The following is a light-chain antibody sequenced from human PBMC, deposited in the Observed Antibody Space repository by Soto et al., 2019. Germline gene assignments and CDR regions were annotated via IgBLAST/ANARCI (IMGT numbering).Light chain of an antibody. CDR3: QQYYSNPWT. V-gene: IGKV1-8*01. CDR1: QGISSY. Sequence: AIRMTQSPSSFSASTGDRVTITCRASQGISSYLAWYQQKPGKAPKLLIYAASTLQSGVPSRFSGSGSGTDFTLTISCLQSEDFATYYYQQYYSNPWTFGQGTKVEIK. J-gene: IGKJ1*01. CDR2: AAS.